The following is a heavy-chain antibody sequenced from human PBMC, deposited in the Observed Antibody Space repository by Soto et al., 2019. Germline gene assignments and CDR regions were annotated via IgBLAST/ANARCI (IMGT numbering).Heavy chain of an antibody. D-gene: IGHD2-21*01. CDR1: GLSLSTSGVG. CDR3: AHRRLYCGSSGCHKNNNYFDT. V-gene: IGHV2-5*02. CDR2: IYWDDEK. Sequence: VPTLVNPTQSLTLTCTVAGLSLSTSGVGVGWFRQPPGKALECLALIYWDDEKRYSPSLKNSLTVTKDTSKNQVVLTMTSMDPVDTATYYSAHRRLYCGSSGCHKNNNYFDTWGQGTLVTVS. J-gene: IGHJ5*02.